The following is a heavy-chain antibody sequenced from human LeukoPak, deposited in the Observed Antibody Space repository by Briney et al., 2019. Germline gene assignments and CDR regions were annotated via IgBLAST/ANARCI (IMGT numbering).Heavy chain of an antibody. J-gene: IGHJ2*01. V-gene: IGHV4-39*01. Sequence: SSETLSLTCTVSGGSISRSSYYWGCIRQPPGKGLEWIGSIHYSGIIYYNPSLKSRVTISVDTSKNHFSLKLSSVTAADTAVYYCARHQEVDFDLWGRGTLVTVSS. CDR2: IHYSGII. CDR1: GGSISRSSYY. CDR3: ARHQEVDFDL.